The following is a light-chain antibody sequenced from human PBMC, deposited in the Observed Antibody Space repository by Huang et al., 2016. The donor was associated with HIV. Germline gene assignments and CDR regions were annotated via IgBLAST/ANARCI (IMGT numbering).Light chain of an antibody. J-gene: IGKJ4*01. CDR2: KVS. CDR3: MQVSHWPRA. V-gene: IGKV2-30*02. Sequence: DIVMTQSPLSLPVTLGQPASISCRSSQSLVHSDGKTYLNWFQQRPGQSPRRLISKVSNRTSGVPDIFSGSGSGTKFTLKSSMVEAEDVGVYYCMQVSHWPRAFGGGTKVEIK. CDR1: QSLVHSDGKTY.